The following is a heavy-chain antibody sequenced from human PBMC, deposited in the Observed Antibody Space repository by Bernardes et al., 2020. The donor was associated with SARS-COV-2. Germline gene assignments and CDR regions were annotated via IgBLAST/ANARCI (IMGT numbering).Heavy chain of an antibody. J-gene: IGHJ4*02. Sequence: GGSLRLSRSASGFTFSRFAMHWVRQAPGKGLEWVAIISYESRTEYNADSVKGRFIISRDNSKNSIFLQMSSLRTEDTAVYYCARETHDSSSSYFDFWGQGTLVTVSS. CDR2: ISYESRTE. CDR1: GFTFSRFA. V-gene: IGHV3-30*19. D-gene: IGHD6-6*01. CDR3: ARETHDSSSSYFDF.